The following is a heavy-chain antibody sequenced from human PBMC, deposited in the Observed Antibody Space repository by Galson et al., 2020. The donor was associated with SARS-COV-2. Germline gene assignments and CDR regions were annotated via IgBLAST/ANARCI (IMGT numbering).Heavy chain of an antibody. Sequence: NSGGSLRLSCAASGFPFSTYSMNWVRLAPGKGLEWVSSISTSSSYTYYVDSVKGRFSISSDNHRNSLYLQMNSLRAEDTAVYYCARDEGIRGYNYGRLYYGMDVWGQGTTVTVSS. D-gene: IGHD5-18*01. CDR2: ISTSSSYT. J-gene: IGHJ6*02. CDR3: ARDEGIRGYNYGRLYYGMDV. V-gene: IGHV3-21*01. CDR1: GFPFSTYS.